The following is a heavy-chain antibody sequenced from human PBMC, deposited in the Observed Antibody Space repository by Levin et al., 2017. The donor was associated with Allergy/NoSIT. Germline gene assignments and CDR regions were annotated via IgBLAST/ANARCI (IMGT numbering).Heavy chain of an antibody. CDR3: ARDRGDYPNWFDP. Sequence: GESLKISCKASGYTFTSYGISWVRQAPGQGLEWMGWISAYNGNTNYAQKLQGRVTMTTDTSTSTAYMELRSLRSDDTAVYYCARDRGDYPNWFDPWGQGTLVTVSS. CDR1: GYTFTSYG. D-gene: IGHD4-17*01. CDR2: ISAYNGNT. V-gene: IGHV1-18*01. J-gene: IGHJ5*02.